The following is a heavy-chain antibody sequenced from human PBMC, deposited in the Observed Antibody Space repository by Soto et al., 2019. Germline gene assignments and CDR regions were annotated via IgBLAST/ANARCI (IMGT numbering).Heavy chain of an antibody. V-gene: IGHV3-21*01. CDR3: ARDPGYSYGYGMDV. J-gene: IGHJ6*02. CDR1: GFTFSSYS. CDR2: ISSSSSYI. D-gene: IGHD5-18*01. Sequence: GGSLRLSCAASGFTFSSYSMNWVRQAPGKGLEWVSSISSSSSYIYYADSVKGRFTISRDNAKNSLYLQMNSLRAEDTAVYYCARDPGYSYGYGMDVWGQGTTVTSP.